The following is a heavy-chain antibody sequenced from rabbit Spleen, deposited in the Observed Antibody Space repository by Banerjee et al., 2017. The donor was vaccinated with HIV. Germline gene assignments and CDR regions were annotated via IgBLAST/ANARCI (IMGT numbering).Heavy chain of an antibody. CDR2: IYTGRGGT. J-gene: IGHJ4*01. V-gene: IGHV1S7*01. CDR1: GFDFSTYS. Sequence: QLEETGGGLVQPGGSLRLSCKTSGFDFSTYSMSWVRQAPGKGLEWIGAIYTGRGGTDYANWVNGRFTISSHNAQNTLYLQLSSLTAADTATYFCVRDQAGDADYGPYYLNLWGPGTLVTVS. CDR3: VRDQAGDADYGPYYLNL. D-gene: IGHD2-1*01.